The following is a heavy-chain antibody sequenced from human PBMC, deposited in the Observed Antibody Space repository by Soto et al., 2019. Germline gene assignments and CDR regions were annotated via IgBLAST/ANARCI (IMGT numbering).Heavy chain of an antibody. CDR2: ISGSGGST. CDR1: GFTFSSYA. V-gene: IGHV3-23*01. Sequence: GGSLRLSCAASGFTFSSYAMSWVRQAPGKGLEWVSAISGSGGSTYYADSVKGRFTISRDNSKNTLYLQMNSLRAEDTAVYYCAKRSGWNYDILNGYYFYYGMDVWGQGTTVTVSS. CDR3: AKRSGWNYDILNGYYFYYGMDV. D-gene: IGHD3-9*01. J-gene: IGHJ6*02.